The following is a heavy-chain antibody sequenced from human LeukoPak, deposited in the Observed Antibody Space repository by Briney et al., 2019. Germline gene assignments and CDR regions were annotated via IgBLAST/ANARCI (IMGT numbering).Heavy chain of an antibody. CDR2: IYYSGST. Sequence: TSETLSLTCAVYGGSFSAYYWSWIRQPPGKGLEWIGYIYYSGSTSYNPSVNSRVTISVDTPNNHFSLKLSSVTAADTAVYYCARGLYYYDSGSYFYYFDYWGQGTLVTVSS. CDR3: ARGLYYYDSGSYFYYFDY. J-gene: IGHJ4*02. V-gene: IGHV4-59*01. D-gene: IGHD3-10*01. CDR1: GGSFSAYY.